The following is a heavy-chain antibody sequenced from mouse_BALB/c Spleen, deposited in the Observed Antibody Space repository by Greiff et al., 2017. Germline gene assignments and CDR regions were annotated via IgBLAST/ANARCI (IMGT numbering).Heavy chain of an antibody. J-gene: IGHJ2*01. Sequence: EVKLLESGPGLVKPSQSLSLTCTVTGYSITSDYAWNWIRQFPGNKLEWMGYISYSGSTSYNPSLKSRISITRDTSKNQFFLQLNSVTTEDTATYYCARSPIYDGTYFDYWGQGTTLTVSS. CDR2: ISYSGST. D-gene: IGHD2-3*01. CDR1: GYSITSDYA. CDR3: ARSPIYDGTYFDY. V-gene: IGHV3-2*02.